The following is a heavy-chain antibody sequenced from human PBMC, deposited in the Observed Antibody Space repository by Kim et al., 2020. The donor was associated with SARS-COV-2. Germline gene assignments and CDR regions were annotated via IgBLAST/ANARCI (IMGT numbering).Heavy chain of an antibody. V-gene: IGHV3-7*01. D-gene: IGHD6-19*01. CDR2: VKQDGSEK. CDR3: ARDLLGAVAGTSDY. Sequence: GGSLRLSCAASGFTVSSYWMSWVRQAPGKGLEWVANVKQDGSEKYYVDSVKGRFTISRDNAKNSLYLQMSSLRAEDTAVYYCARDLLGAVAGTSDYWGQGTLVTGSS. J-gene: IGHJ4*02. CDR1: GFTVSSYW.